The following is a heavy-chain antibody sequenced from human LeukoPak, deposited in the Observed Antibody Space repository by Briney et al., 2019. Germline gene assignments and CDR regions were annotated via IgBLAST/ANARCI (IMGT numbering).Heavy chain of an antibody. J-gene: IGHJ4*02. CDR3: ATGYGDFRVEGRYFYS. CDR1: GGSISSGGYS. Sequence: SETLSLTCAVSGGSISSGGYSWSWIRQPPGKGLEFIGHVHYSGTTNYNPSLRSRVTISIDTPKKHFFLKLKSVTAADTAVYYCATGYGDFRVEGRYFYSWGQGTLVTVSS. D-gene: IGHD4-17*01. CDR2: VHYSGTT. V-gene: IGHV4-61*08.